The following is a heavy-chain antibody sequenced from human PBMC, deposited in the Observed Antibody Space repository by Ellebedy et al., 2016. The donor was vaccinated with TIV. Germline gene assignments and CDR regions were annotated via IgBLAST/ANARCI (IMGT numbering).Heavy chain of an antibody. J-gene: IGHJ4*02. Sequence: PGGSLRLSCAASGFTFSRHWMHWVRQAPGKGLVWVSRLNSDGSRTTYADSVKGRFTISIDNAKNTLYVQMNSLRAEDTAVYYCARDGIVGGPTEYYFDSWGQGTLVTVSS. D-gene: IGHD1-26*01. CDR2: LNSDGSRT. CDR1: GFTFSRHW. CDR3: ARDGIVGGPTEYYFDS. V-gene: IGHV3-74*01.